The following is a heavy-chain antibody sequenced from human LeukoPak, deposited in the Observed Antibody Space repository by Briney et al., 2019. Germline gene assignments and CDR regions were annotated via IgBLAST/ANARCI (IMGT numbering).Heavy chain of an antibody. CDR3: ARGRGGWYDYYFDY. CDR2: ISGSGGST. V-gene: IGHV3-23*01. D-gene: IGHD6-19*01. CDR1: GFTVSSNY. Sequence: PGGSLRLSCAASGFTVSSNYMSWVRQAPGKGLEWVSAISGSGGSTYYADSVKGRFTISRDNSKNTLYLQMNSLRAEDTAVYYCARGRGGWYDYYFDYWGQGTLVTVSS. J-gene: IGHJ4*02.